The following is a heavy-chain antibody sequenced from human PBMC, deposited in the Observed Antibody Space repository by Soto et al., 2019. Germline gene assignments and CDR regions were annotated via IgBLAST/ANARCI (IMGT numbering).Heavy chain of an antibody. D-gene: IGHD3-10*01. CDR1: GFTFSSYG. CDR2: ISYDGSNK. J-gene: IGHJ6*02. Sequence: GGSLRLSCAASGFTFSSYGMHWVRRAPGKGLEWVAVISYDGSNKYYADSVKGRFTISRDNSKNTLYLQMNSLRAEDTAVYYCAKDLVRGVIISPDTDYYYYYGMDVWGQGTTVTVSS. CDR3: AKDLVRGVIISPDTDYYYYYGMDV. V-gene: IGHV3-30*18.